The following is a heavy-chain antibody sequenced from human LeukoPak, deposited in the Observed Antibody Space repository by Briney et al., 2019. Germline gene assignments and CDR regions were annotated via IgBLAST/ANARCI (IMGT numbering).Heavy chain of an antibody. V-gene: IGHV3-7*01. CDR3: ARASSYYDSSGYNYYYMDV. D-gene: IGHD3-22*01. J-gene: IGHJ6*03. Sequence: GGSLRLSCAASGLTFSSYWMSWVRQAPGKGLEWVANIKQDGSEKYYVDSVKGRFTISRDNAKNSPYLQMNSLRAEDTAVYYCARASSYYDSSGYNYYYMDVWGKGTTVTVSS. CDR2: IKQDGSEK. CDR1: GLTFSSYW.